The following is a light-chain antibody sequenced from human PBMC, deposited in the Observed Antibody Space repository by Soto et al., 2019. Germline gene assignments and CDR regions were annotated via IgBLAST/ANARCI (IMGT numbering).Light chain of an antibody. CDR3: QQYCSTLGA. V-gene: IGKV4-1*01. CDR1: QSVLYSSNNKNY. CDR2: WAS. J-gene: IGKJ2*01. Sequence: DIVMTQSPDSLAVSLGERATINCKSSQSVLYSSNNKNYLAWYQQKPGQPPKLLIYWASTRESGVPDRFSGSGSGTDFTLTISSLQAEDVAVYYCQQYCSTLGAFGQGTKVDSK.